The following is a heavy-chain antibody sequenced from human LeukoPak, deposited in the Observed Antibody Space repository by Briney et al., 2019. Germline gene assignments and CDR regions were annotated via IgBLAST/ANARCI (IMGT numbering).Heavy chain of an antibody. V-gene: IGHV4-59*01. CDR1: GGSISTYY. D-gene: IGHD3-22*01. CDR2: IYYSGST. Sequence: SETLSLTCIVSGGSISTYYWSWIRQPPGKGLEWIGHIYYSGSTNYNPSLKSRVTIAVDTSKNHFSLKLSSMTAADTAVYYCTRNYDSSGYTTFGYWGRGTLVTVSS. CDR3: TRNYDSSGYTTFGY. J-gene: IGHJ4*02.